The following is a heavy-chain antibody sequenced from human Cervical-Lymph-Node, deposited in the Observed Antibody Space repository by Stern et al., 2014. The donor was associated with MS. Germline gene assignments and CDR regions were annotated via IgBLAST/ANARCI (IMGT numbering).Heavy chain of an antibody. CDR3: ARHFDWLLGAEDYGMDV. J-gene: IGHJ6*02. D-gene: IGHD3-9*01. CDR2: IIPIFGVT. V-gene: IGHV1-69*01. Sequence: QVQLMQSGAEVKQPGSSVNVSCKASGGTFRSYGFSWVRQAPGQGLEWMGGIIPIFGVTNYEQKYQGRVTIIADESTNTVYMELSSLRSEDTAVYCCARHFDWLLGAEDYGMDVWGQGTTVTVSS. CDR1: GGTFRSYG.